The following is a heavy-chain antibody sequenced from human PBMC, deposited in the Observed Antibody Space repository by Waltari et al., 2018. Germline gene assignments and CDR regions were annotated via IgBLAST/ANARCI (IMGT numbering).Heavy chain of an antibody. CDR3: AQVTVTREAYY. CDR1: GYSISSGYY. D-gene: IGHD4-17*01. V-gene: IGHV4-38-2*01. CDR2: IYHSGST. J-gene: IGHJ4*02. Sequence: QVQLQESGPGLVQPSETLSLTCAVSGYSISSGYYWGWIRQPPGKGLEWIGSIYHSGSTYYNPSLKSRVTISVDTSKNQFSLKLSSVTAADTAVYYCAQVTVTREAYYWGQGTLVTVSS.